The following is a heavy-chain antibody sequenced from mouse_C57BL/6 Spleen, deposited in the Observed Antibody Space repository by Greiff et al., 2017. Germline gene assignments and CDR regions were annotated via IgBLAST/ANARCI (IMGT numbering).Heavy chain of an antibody. J-gene: IGHJ4*01. V-gene: IGHV1-53*01. Sequence: VQLQQPGTELVKPGASVKLSCKASGYTFTSYWMHWVKQRPGQGLEWIGNINPSNGGTNYNEKFKSKATLTVDKSSSTAYMQLSSLTSEDSAVYYCARYSSYEGYAMGYWGQGASVTVAS. CDR2: INPSNGGT. D-gene: IGHD1-1*01. CDR3: ARYSSYEGYAMGY. CDR1: GYTFTSYW.